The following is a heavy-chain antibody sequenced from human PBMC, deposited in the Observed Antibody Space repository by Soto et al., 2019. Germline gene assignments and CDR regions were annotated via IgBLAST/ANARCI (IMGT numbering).Heavy chain of an antibody. D-gene: IGHD3-22*01. CDR2: VYNSGST. CDR3: ARATYYYDRSGYLYNFDY. J-gene: IGHJ4*02. V-gene: IGHV4-4*02. CDR1: GGFISSHKW. Sequence: SETLSLTCALSGGFISSHKWWTWVRQSPGRGLEWIGEVYNSGSTNYNPSLKSRVAILIDTSKNQFPLKLSSVTAADTAVYYCARATYYYDRSGYLYNFDYWGQGTLVTVSS.